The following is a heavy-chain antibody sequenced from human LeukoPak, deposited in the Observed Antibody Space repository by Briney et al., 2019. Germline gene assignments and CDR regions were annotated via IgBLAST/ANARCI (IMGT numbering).Heavy chain of an antibody. CDR2: LNPNSGGT. Sequence: ASVKVSCKASGYTLTGYYMHWVRQALGQGLEWMGWLNPNSGGTNYAQKFQGRVTMTRDTSISTAYMELSRLRSDDTAVYYCARGDVSFYSSSFDYWGQGTLVTVSS. CDR3: ARGDVSFYSSSFDY. J-gene: IGHJ4*02. D-gene: IGHD6-13*01. V-gene: IGHV1-2*02. CDR1: GYTLTGYY.